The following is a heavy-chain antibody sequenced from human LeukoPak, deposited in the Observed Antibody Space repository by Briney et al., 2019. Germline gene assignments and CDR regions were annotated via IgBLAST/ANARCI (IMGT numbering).Heavy chain of an antibody. CDR3: AKIDRQYCSRSSCYALDY. V-gene: IGHV5-51*01. J-gene: IGHJ4*02. D-gene: IGHD2-2*01. Sequence: GESLKISCKGSGYNFTGYWIGWVRQMPGKGLEWMGIMYPGDSDTRYSPSFQGQVTISVDKSISTAYLQWSSLKASDTAIYYCAKIDRQYCSRSSCYALDYWGQGTQVTVSS. CDR2: MYPGDSDT. CDR1: GYNFTGYW.